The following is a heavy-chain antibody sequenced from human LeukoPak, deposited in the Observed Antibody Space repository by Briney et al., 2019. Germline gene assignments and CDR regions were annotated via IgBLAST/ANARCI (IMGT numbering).Heavy chain of an antibody. D-gene: IGHD1-1*01. J-gene: IGHJ4*02. CDR3: ARGGLWRGNGYY. CDR1: GGYISGYN. Sequence: PSETLSLPCGGYGGYISGYNCTWIRQPPGKGLEWIGEINHSGSTNYNPSLKSRVTISVDTSKNQFSLKLSSVTAADTAVYYCARGGLWRGNGYYGRQGTLVTVSS. CDR2: INHSGST. V-gene: IGHV4-34*01.